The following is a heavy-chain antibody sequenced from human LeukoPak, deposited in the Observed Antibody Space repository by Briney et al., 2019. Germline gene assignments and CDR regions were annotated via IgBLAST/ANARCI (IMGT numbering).Heavy chain of an antibody. Sequence: PSETLSLTCAVSGGSISSGGYSWSWIRQPPGKGLEWIGYIYYSGSTYYNPSLKSRVTISVDTSKNQFSLKLSSVTAADTAVYYCARGSLLWFGEARFDPWGQGTLVTVSS. CDR3: ARGSLLWFGEARFDP. CDR1: GGSISSGGYS. CDR2: IYYSGST. V-gene: IGHV4-30-4*07. D-gene: IGHD3-10*01. J-gene: IGHJ5*02.